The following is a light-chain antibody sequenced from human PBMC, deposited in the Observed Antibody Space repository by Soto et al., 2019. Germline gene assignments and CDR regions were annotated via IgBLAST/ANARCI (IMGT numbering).Light chain of an antibody. CDR2: RVS. CDR1: QSLVYSDGNTY. CDR3: LQGTHWPWT. J-gene: IGKJ1*01. Sequence: DVVMTQCPLSLPVTLGQPASISCRSSQSLVYSDGNTYLNWFQQRPGQSPRRLIYRVSNRDYGVPDRFSRSRSRPDVTLNISRVEAEDVGIYYCLQGTHWPWTFGHGTKVEIK. V-gene: IGKV2-30*01.